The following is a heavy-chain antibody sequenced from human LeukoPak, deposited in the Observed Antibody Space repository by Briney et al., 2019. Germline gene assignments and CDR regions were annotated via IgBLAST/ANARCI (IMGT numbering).Heavy chain of an antibody. V-gene: IGHV3-30-3*01. D-gene: IGHD6-19*01. J-gene: IGHJ3*02. Sequence: GGSLRLSCAASGFTFSSYAMHWVRQAPGKGLEWVAVISYDGSNKYYADSVKGRFTISRDNSKNTLYLQMNSLRAEDTAVYYCAKDAYSSGWLDAFDIWGQGTMVTVSS. CDR1: GFTFSSYA. CDR3: AKDAYSSGWLDAFDI. CDR2: ISYDGSNK.